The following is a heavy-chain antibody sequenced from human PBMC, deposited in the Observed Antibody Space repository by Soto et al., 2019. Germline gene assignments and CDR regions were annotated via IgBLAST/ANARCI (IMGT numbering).Heavy chain of an antibody. CDR2: INPNSGGT. D-gene: IGHD3-10*01. Sequence: ASVKVSCKASGYTFTGYYMHWVRQAPGQGLEWMGWINPNSGGTNYAQKFQGWVTMTRDTSISTAYMELSRLRSDDTAVYYCARGINYYGSGSYNGMDVWGQGTTVTVSS. J-gene: IGHJ6*02. CDR1: GYTFTGYY. V-gene: IGHV1-2*04. CDR3: ARGINYYGSGSYNGMDV.